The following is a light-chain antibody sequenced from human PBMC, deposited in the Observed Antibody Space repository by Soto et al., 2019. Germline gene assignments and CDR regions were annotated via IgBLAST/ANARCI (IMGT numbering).Light chain of an antibody. CDR3: GTWDSSLSDVV. J-gene: IGLJ2*01. Sequence: QSVLTQPPSVSAAPGQTVTISCSGSSSNIGNNYVSWYQQLPGTAPKLLIYENSKRPSGIPDRFSGSKSGTSATLGITGLQTGDEADYYCGTWDSSLSDVVFGGGTNLTVL. CDR1: SSNIGNNY. CDR2: ENS. V-gene: IGLV1-51*02.